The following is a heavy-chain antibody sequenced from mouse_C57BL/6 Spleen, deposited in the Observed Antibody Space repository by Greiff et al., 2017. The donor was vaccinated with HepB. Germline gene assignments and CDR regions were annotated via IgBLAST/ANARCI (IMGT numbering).Heavy chain of an antibody. V-gene: IGHV1-81*01. J-gene: IGHJ2*01. CDR2: IYPRSGNT. CDR3: ARGREPPIDY. Sequence: QVQLKESGAELARPGASVKLSCKASGYTFTSYGISWVKQRTGQGLEWIGEIYPRSGNTYYNEKFKGKATLTADKSSSTAYMELRSLTSEDSAVYFCARGREPPIDYWGQGTTLTVSS. CDR1: GYTFTSYG.